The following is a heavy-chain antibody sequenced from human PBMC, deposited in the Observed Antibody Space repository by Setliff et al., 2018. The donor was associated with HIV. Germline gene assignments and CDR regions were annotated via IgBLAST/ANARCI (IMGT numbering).Heavy chain of an antibody. CDR2: IYYVGWS. V-gene: IGHV4-4*07. J-gene: IGHJ6*03. D-gene: IGHD7-27*01. CDR1: GASLQSYY. Sequence: PSETLSLTCSVSGASLQSYYWSWIRQPAGKGLQWIGRIYYVGWSKYNPSLEDRVTMSVDTSNNQFSLSLRSVTAADTAIYYCARVSPLTHYYYMDMWGKGTTVTVSS. CDR3: ARVSPLTHYYYMDM.